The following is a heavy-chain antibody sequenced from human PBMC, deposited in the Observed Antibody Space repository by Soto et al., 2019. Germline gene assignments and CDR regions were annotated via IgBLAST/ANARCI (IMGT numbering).Heavy chain of an antibody. J-gene: IGHJ6*02. CDR1: GGTFSSYT. Sequence: SVKVSCKASGGTFSSYTISWVRQAPGQGLEWMGRIIPILGIANYAQKFQGRVTITADKSTTTAYMELSSLRSDDTAVYYCAKNGQPPYYYYGLDVWGQGTTVTVSS. V-gene: IGHV1-69*02. CDR2: IIPILGIA. D-gene: IGHD2-8*01. CDR3: AKNGQPPYYYYGLDV.